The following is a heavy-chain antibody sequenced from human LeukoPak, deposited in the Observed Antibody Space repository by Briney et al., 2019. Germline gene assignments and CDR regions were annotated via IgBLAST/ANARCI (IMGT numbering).Heavy chain of an antibody. CDR2: ISWNSGSI. D-gene: IGHD3-3*01. Sequence: GGSLRLSCAASGFTFDDYAMHWVRQAPGKGLEWVSGISWNSGSIGYADSVKGRFTISRDNAKNSLYLQMNSLRAEDMALYYCAKGYDFWSENAFDIWGQGTMVTVSS. J-gene: IGHJ3*02. CDR3: AKGYDFWSENAFDI. CDR1: GFTFDDYA. V-gene: IGHV3-9*03.